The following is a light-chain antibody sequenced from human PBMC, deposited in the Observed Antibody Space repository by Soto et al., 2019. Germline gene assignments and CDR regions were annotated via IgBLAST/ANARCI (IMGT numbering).Light chain of an antibody. J-gene: IGKJ1*01. CDR3: LQYSSHSWT. Sequence: IQMTQSPSTLYASVGDRVTITCRASQTISSWLAWYRQKPGKAPDLLIYDASKLQSGVPASFSGSESGTEFTLTIASLQPDDFATYYCLQYSSHSWTFGKGTKADIK. V-gene: IGKV1-5*01. CDR2: DAS. CDR1: QTISSW.